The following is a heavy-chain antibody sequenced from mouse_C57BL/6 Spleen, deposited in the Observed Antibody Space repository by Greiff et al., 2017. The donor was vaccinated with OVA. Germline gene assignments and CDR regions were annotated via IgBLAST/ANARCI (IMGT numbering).Heavy chain of an antibody. V-gene: IGHV5-4*01. D-gene: IGHD1-3*01. CDR1: GFTFSSYA. Sequence: EVMLVESGGGLVKPGGSLKLSCAASGFTFSSYAMSWVRQTPEKRLEWVATISDGGSYTYYPDNVKGRFTISRDNAKNNLYLQMSHLKSEDTAMYYCARDHSGKGYFDVWGTGTTVTVSS. J-gene: IGHJ1*03. CDR3: ARDHSGKGYFDV. CDR2: ISDGGSYT.